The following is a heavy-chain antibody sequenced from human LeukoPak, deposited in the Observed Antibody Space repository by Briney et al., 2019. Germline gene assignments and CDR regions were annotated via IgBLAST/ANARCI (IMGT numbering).Heavy chain of an antibody. J-gene: IGHJ3*02. CDR3: ARESSSSWSGAFDI. D-gene: IGHD6-13*01. V-gene: IGHV4-59*01. CDR2: IYYSGST. CDR1: GGSISSYY. Sequence: PSETLSLTCTVSGGSISSYYWSWIRQPPGKGLEWIGYIYYSGSTNYNPSLKSRVTISVDTSKNQFSLKLSSVTAADTAVYYCARESSSSWSGAFDIWGQGTMVTVSS.